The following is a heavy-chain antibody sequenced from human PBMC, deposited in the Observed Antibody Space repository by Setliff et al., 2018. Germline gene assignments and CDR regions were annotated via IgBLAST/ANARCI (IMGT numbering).Heavy chain of an antibody. CDR1: GGSISSYY. CDR2: IYYSGST. D-gene: IGHD3-22*01. Sequence: ASETLSLTCTVSGGSISSYYWSWIRQPPGKGLECIGYIYYSGSTNYNPSLKSRVTISLDTSKNQFSLKLSSVTAADTAVYYCARAREGGCDSSGYYYGMDAFDIWGQGTMVTVSS. V-gene: IGHV4-59*01. J-gene: IGHJ3*02. CDR3: ARAREGGCDSSGYYYGMDAFDI.